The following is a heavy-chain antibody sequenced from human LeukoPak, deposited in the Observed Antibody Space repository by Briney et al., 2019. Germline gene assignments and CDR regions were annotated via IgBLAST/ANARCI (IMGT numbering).Heavy chain of an antibody. D-gene: IGHD3-22*01. CDR2: IIPVFGTA. J-gene: IGHJ4*02. V-gene: IGHV1-69*13. CDR3: ARSYYDSSVTPTIFDY. CDR1: GGAFISYA. Sequence: SVKVSCKASGGAFISYAISWVRQAPGQGLEWMGGIIPVFGTANYAQKFQGRVTITADESTSTAYMELSSLRSEDTAVYYCARSYYDSSVTPTIFDYWGQGTLVTVSS.